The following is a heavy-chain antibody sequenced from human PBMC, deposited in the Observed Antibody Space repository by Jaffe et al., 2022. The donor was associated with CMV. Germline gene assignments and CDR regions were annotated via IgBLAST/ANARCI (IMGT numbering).Heavy chain of an antibody. CDR3: ARGEHTMDV. Sequence: QVQLQESGPGLVKPSETLSLTCTVSGGSISGYYWKWVRLPAGKGLEWIGRIHSSGSTNYNPSLKSRLTLSVDTSKNQLSLKLDSVTAADTAVYYCARGEHTMDVWGQGTTVTVSS. J-gene: IGHJ6*02. CDR1: GGSISGYY. CDR2: IHSSGST. D-gene: IGHD2-21*01. V-gene: IGHV4-4*07.